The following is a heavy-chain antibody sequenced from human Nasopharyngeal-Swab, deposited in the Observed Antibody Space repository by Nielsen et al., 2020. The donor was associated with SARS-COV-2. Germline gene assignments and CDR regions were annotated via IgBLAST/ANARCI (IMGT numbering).Heavy chain of an antibody. CDR3: ARGNGWYPDH. CDR1: GYTFAHYG. D-gene: IGHD6-19*01. Sequence: ASVPVSCKSSGYTFAHYGVSWVRQAPGQGRAWMGWLSVYNGNTGYAQNFQGGVTMTTDTSTNTGYLELSSLRSNDTAVYYCARGNGWYPDHWGQGTLVTVSS. J-gene: IGHJ4*02. CDR2: LSVYNGNT. V-gene: IGHV1-18*01.